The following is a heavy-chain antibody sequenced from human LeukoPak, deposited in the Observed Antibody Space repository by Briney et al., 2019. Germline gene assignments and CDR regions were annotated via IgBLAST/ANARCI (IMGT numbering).Heavy chain of an antibody. J-gene: IGHJ4*02. V-gene: IGHV3-15*01. CDR2: IKTKNDGGPT. Sequence: GGSLRLSCAASGFTFSNAWMSWVRQAPGKGLEWVGRIKTKNDGGPTDYPAPVKGRFTISRDDSKNMLYLQMNSLKTEDTAVYYCTTSYYDSSGYTLWGQGTLVTVSS. D-gene: IGHD3-22*01. CDR1: GFTFSNAW. CDR3: TTSYYDSSGYTL.